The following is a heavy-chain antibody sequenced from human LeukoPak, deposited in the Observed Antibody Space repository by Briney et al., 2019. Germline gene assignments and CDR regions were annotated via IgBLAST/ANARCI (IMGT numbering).Heavy chain of an antibody. CDR3: AIEGPIVGATHLVDY. Sequence: GASVNVSCKAYVYTFTDYYMHWVRQAPGQGLEWMRWINPNSGGTNYAQKFQGRVTVTRDTSISTAYMELSRLRSDDTAVYYCAIEGPIVGATHLVDYWGQGTLVTVSS. CDR1: VYTFTDYY. V-gene: IGHV1-2*02. D-gene: IGHD1-26*01. CDR2: INPNSGGT. J-gene: IGHJ4*02.